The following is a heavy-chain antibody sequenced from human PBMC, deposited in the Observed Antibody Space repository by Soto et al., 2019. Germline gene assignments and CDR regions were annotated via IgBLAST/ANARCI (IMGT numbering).Heavy chain of an antibody. CDR3: VRDGTKTLRDWFDP. J-gene: IGHJ5*02. D-gene: IGHD1-1*01. CDR2: IYTTGTT. V-gene: IGHV4-4*07. CDR1: GASVSGFY. Sequence: SETLSLTCTVSGASVSGFYWSWIRKSAGKGLEWIGRIYTTGTTDYNPSLKSRVMMSVDTSKKQFSLKLRSVTAADTAVYYCVRDGTKTLRDWFDPWGQGISVTVSS.